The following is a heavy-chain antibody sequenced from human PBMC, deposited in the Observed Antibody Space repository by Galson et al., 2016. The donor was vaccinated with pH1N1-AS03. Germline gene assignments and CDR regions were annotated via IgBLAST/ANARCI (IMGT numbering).Heavy chain of an antibody. D-gene: IGHD3-3*01. CDR2: ISSRSSDI. V-gene: IGHV3-21*01. Sequence: SLRLSCAASGSTFSSYSVNWVRQAPGKGLEWVSSISSRSSDIYYADSVKGRFTISRDNARRSLYLQMNSLRVEDTAVYYCVRGSGYYFDSWGQGTLVIVSS. CDR1: GSTFSSYS. CDR3: VRGSGYYFDS. J-gene: IGHJ4*02.